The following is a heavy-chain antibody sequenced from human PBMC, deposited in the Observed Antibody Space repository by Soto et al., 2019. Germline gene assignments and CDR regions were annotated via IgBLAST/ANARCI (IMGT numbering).Heavy chain of an antibody. V-gene: IGHV3-7*01. CDR3: ARTPTPTLYYYYYMDV. J-gene: IGHJ6*03. CDR1: GFTFSSYW. Sequence: GGSLRLSCAASGFTFSSYWMSWVRQAPGKGLEWVANIKQDGSEKYYVDTVKGRFTISRDNAKNSLYLQMNSMRAEDTAVYYCARTPTPTLYYYYYMDVWGKGTTVTVSS. CDR2: IKQDGSEK.